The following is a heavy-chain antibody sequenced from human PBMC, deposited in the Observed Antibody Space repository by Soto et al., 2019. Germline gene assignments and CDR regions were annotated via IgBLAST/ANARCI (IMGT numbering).Heavy chain of an antibody. CDR1: GYSFTGYS. CDR2: IIANHGIA. Sequence: ASVKVSCKASGYSFTGYSMHWVRQAPGQGLEWMGRIIANHGIANYAQKLQGRVTMTADTSTSTAYMELRSLRSDDTAVYYCASADIVVVPAALDYWGQGTLVTLSS. J-gene: IGHJ4*02. D-gene: IGHD2-2*01. V-gene: IGHV1-18*04. CDR3: ASADIVVVPAALDY.